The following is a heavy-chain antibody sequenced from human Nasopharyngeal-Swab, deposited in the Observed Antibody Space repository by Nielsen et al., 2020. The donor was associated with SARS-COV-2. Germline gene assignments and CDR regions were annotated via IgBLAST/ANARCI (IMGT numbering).Heavy chain of an antibody. CDR1: GGTFSSYA. J-gene: IGHJ6*02. CDR3: ARGGGVELWSKNYYYYGMDV. V-gene: IGHV1-69*13. CDR2: IIPIFGTA. Sequence: SVKVSCKASGGTFSSYAISWVRQAPGQGLEWMGGIIPIFGTANYAQKFQGRVTITADESTSTAYMELSSLRSEDTAVYYCARGGGVELWSKNYYYYGMDVWGQGTTVTVSS. D-gene: IGHD5-18*01.